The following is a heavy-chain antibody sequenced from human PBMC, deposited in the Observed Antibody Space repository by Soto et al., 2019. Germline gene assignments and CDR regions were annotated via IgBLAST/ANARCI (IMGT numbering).Heavy chain of an antibody. D-gene: IGHD6-19*01. CDR1: GLTFSTYA. CDR3: AKEGSGWFNWFEP. CDR2: IDHSGGST. Sequence: GGSLRLSCAASGLTFSTYAMSWVRQAPGKGLEWVSAIDHSGGSTNYADSVKGRVTISRDNSRNTVYLQIYSLRAEDTAVYYCAKEGSGWFNWFEPWGQGTLVTVS. V-gene: IGHV3-23*01. J-gene: IGHJ5*02.